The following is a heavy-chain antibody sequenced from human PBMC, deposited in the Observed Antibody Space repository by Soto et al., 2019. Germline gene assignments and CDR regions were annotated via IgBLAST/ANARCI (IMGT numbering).Heavy chain of an antibody. Sequence: QVQLVQSGAEEKKPGASVKVSCKASGYTFTSYAMHWVRQAPGQRLEWMGWINAGNGNTKYSQKCRGSVTFTRDTSASTAYMELSSLRAEDTAVYYCASVSGWYFLDYWGQGTLVTVSS. CDR2: INAGNGNT. D-gene: IGHD6-19*01. V-gene: IGHV1-3*05. J-gene: IGHJ4*02. CDR1: GYTFTSYA. CDR3: ASVSGWYFLDY.